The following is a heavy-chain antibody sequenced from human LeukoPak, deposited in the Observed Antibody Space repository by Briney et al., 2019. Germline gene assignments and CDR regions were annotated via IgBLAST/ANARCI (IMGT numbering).Heavy chain of an antibody. D-gene: IGHD3-9*01. CDR3: VRHRAGYHVDR. CDR2: HYSGST. J-gene: IGHJ4*02. V-gene: IGHV4-39*01. Sequence: PSETLSLTCTVSGGSIHSSGYYWGWIRQPPGKGLEWIGSHYSGSTYYNPSLKSRVTISVDTSKNQFSLKLNSVTAADTAVYYCVRHRAGYHVDRWGPGTRVTVSS. CDR1: GGSIHSSGYY.